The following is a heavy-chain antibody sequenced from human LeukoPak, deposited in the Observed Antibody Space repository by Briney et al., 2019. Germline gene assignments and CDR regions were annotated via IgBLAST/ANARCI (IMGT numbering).Heavy chain of an antibody. CDR3: ARLRRNSDSSGYYYYYDY. J-gene: IGHJ4*02. V-gene: IGHV3-21*01. Sequence: GGSLRLSCVASGYTFSSFSINWVRHAPGKGLEWVSSISVRSNYIYYADSVRGRFSISRDDARNSLYLQMDSLRGDDTAVYYCARLRRNSDSSGYYYYYDYWGQGTLVTVSS. D-gene: IGHD3-22*01. CDR2: ISVRSNYI. CDR1: GYTFSSFS.